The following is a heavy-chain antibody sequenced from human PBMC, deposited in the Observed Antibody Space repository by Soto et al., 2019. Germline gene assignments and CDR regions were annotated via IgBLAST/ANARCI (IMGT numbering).Heavy chain of an antibody. CDR2: IWYDGSNK. V-gene: IGHV3-33*01. J-gene: IGHJ6*01. D-gene: IGHD2-8*01. CDR1: GFTFSSYG. Sequence: GGSLRLSCAASGFTFSSYGMHWVRQAPGKGLEWVAVIWYDGSNKYYADYVKGRFTISRDNSKNTLYLQMNSLRAEDTAVYYCARWKDCTNGVCYTDYYGMDVWGQGTTVTVSS. CDR3: ARWKDCTNGVCYTDYYGMDV.